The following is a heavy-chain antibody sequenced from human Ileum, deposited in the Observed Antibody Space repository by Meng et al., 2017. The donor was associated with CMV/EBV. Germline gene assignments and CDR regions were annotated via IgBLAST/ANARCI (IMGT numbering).Heavy chain of an antibody. V-gene: IGHV3-7*04. D-gene: IGHD3-16*01. CDR1: GITFSDHW. CDR3: ARGHYGRDY. CDR2: IKKDGSEK. J-gene: IGHJ4*02. Sequence: GGGLVQLVESRRSSCAASGITFSDHWMGWVRQAPGKGLEWVANIKKDGSEKNYVGSVKGRFTISRDDAKNSLYLQMNSLRAEDTAVYYCARGHYGRDYWGQGTLVTVPS.